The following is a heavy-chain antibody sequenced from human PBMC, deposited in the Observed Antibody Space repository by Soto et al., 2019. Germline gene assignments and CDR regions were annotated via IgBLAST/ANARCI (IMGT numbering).Heavy chain of an antibody. CDR1: GGTFSSYA. CDR3: ARVRVRFLEWLGSEG. V-gene: IGHV1-69*13. Sequence: ASVKVSCKASGGTFSSYAISWVRQAPGQGLEWMGGIIPIFGTANYAQNFQGRVTITADESTSTAYMELSSLRSEDTALYYCARVRVRFLEWLGSEGWGQGTLVTVSS. J-gene: IGHJ4*02. CDR2: IIPIFGTA. D-gene: IGHD3-3*01.